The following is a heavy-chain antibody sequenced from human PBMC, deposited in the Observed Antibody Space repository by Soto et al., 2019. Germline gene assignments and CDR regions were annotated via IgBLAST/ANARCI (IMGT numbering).Heavy chain of an antibody. D-gene: IGHD1-1*01. CDR2: ISYEGSNT. Sequence: PGGSLRLSCVASGFTFDTYGIHWVRQAPGKGLRWVALISYEGSNTYYADSVRGRFTISRDNSKNALYLQMNTLRPEDTGVYYCARVTPGNNLYYFSGLDFWGQGTSVTVSS. CDR1: GFTFDTYG. CDR3: ARVTPGNNLYYFSGLDF. J-gene: IGHJ6*02. V-gene: IGHV3-30-3*01.